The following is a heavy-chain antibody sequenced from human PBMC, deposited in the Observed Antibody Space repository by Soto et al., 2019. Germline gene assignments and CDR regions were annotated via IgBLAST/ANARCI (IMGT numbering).Heavy chain of an antibody. V-gene: IGHV4-59*01. CDR3: ARDFGLDDAFDI. J-gene: IGHJ3*02. CDR1: GGSISSYY. CDR2: IYYSGST. D-gene: IGHD3-16*01. Sequence: QVQLQESGPGLVKPSETLSLTCTVSGGSISSYYWSWIRQPPGKGLEWIGYIYYSGSTNYNPSLKRRVTISVDTSKNQFSLKLSSVTAADTAVYYCARDFGLDDAFDIWGQGTMVTVSS.